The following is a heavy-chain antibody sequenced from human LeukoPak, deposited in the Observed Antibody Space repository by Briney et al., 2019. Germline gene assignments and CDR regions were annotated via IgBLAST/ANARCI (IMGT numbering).Heavy chain of an antibody. D-gene: IGHD4-17*01. CDR3: ARDPYGDYGGVLDY. CDR1: GFTFSSYS. Sequence: PGGSLRLSCAASGFTFSSYSMNWVRQAPGKGLEWVSSISSSSSYIYYADSVKGRFTISRDNAKNSLYLQMNSLRAEDTAVYYCARDPYGDYGGVLDYWGQGTLVTVSS. CDR2: ISSSSSYI. V-gene: IGHV3-21*01. J-gene: IGHJ4*02.